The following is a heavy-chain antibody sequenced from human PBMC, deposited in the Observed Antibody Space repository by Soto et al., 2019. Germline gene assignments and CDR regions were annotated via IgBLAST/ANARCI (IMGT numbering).Heavy chain of an antibody. CDR2: IRSKANSYAT. J-gene: IGHJ4*02. Sequence: GGSLRLSCAASGFTFSGSAVYWVRQASGRGLEWVGRIRSKANSYATANAASVKGRFTISRDDSKNTAYLQMSSLKTEDTAVYYCTALNSFDSSGPFDYWGQGALVTVSS. CDR3: TALNSFDSSGPFDY. V-gene: IGHV3-73*01. CDR1: GFTFSGSA. D-gene: IGHD3-22*01.